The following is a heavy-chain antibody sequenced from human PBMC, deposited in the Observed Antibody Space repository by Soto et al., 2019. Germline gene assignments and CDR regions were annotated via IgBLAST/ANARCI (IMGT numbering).Heavy chain of an antibody. J-gene: IGHJ6*02. CDR2: ISYDGSNK. Sequence: QVQLVESGGGVVQPGRSLRLSCAASGFTCSSYAMHWVRQAPGKGLEWVAVISYDGSNKYYADSVKGRFTISRDNSKNTLYLQMNSLRAEDTAVYYCARDEAGYYGSGSSHYYGMDVWGQGTTVTVSS. CDR1: GFTCSSYA. D-gene: IGHD3-10*01. CDR3: ARDEAGYYGSGSSHYYGMDV. V-gene: IGHV3-30-3*01.